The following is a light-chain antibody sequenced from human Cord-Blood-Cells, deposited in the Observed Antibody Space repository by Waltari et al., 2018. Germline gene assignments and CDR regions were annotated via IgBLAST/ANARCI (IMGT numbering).Light chain of an antibody. J-gene: IGLJ1*01. CDR2: EVS. CDR3: SSYTSSSTPYV. Sequence: QSALTQPASVSGSPGQSITIPCTGTSSAVGGYNYVSWDQQHPGKAPKLMIYEVSNRPSGVSNRCSGSKSGNTASLTISGLQAEDEADYYCSSYTSSSTPYVFGTGTKVTVL. V-gene: IGLV2-14*01. CDR1: SSAVGGYNY.